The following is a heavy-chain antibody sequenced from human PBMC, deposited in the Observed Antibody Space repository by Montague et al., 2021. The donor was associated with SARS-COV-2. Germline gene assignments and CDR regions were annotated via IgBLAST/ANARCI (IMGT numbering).Heavy chain of an antibody. J-gene: IGHJ6*02. V-gene: IGHV4-39*07. CDR3: ARVGRLRLVRFAGLDV. CDR2: IYYSGST. D-gene: IGHD6-19*01. Sequence: SETLSLTCTVSGGSISSSSYYWGWIRQPPGKGLEWIGSIYYSGSTYYNPSLKSRVTISVDTSKNQFSLKLSSVTAADTAVYYCARVGRLRLVRFAGLDVWGQGTTVTVSS. CDR1: GGSISSSSYY.